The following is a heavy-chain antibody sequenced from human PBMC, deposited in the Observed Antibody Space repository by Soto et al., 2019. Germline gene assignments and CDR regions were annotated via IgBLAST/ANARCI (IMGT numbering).Heavy chain of an antibody. V-gene: IGHV1-24*01. D-gene: IGHD2-2*01. J-gene: IGHJ5*02. CDR1: GYTLTELS. Sequence: GASVKVSCTVSGYTLTELSMHWVRQAPGKGLEWMGGFDPEDGETIYAQKFQGRVTMTEDTSTDTAYMELSSLRSEDTAVYYCATLPYCSSTSCPWGQGTQVTVSS. CDR3: ATLPYCSSTSCP. CDR2: FDPEDGET.